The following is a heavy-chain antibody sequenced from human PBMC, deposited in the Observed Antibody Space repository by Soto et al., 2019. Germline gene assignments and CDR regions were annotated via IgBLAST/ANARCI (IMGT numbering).Heavy chain of an antibody. D-gene: IGHD2-2*01. CDR2: IYHSGST. CDR1: GYSISSGYY. J-gene: IGHJ5*02. CDR3: ARGGKYQLLFEGSWFDP. V-gene: IGHV4-38-2*01. Sequence: KPSETLSLTCAVSGYSISSGYYWGWIRQPPGKGLEWIGSIYHSGSTYYNPSLKSRVTISVDTSKNQFSLKLSSVTAADTAVYYCARGGKYQLLFEGSWFDPWGQGTLVTVSS.